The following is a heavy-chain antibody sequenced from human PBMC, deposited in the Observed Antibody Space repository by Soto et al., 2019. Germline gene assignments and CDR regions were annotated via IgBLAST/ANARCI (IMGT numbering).Heavy chain of an antibody. CDR3: AKDYASPSIAAAGLPNY. CDR1: GFTFSSYA. Sequence: GWSLRLSCAASGFTFSSYAMSWVRQAPGKGLEWVSAISGSGGSTYYADSVKGRFTISRDNSKNTLYLQMNSLRAEDTAVYYCAKDYASPSIAAAGLPNYWGQGTLVTVSS. CDR2: ISGSGGST. D-gene: IGHD6-13*01. J-gene: IGHJ4*02. V-gene: IGHV3-23*01.